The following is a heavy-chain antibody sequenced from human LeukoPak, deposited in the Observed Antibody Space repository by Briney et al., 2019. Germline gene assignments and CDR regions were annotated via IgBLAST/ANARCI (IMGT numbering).Heavy chain of an antibody. J-gene: IGHJ6*02. V-gene: IGHV3-23*01. CDR3: AKDRAGYCSSTSCPRGMDV. CDR1: GFTFSSYA. Sequence: GGSLRLSCAASGFTFSSYAMSWVRQAPGKGLEWVSAISGSGGSTYYADSVKGRFTISRDSSKNTLYLQMNSLRAEDTAVYYCAKDRAGYCSSTSCPRGMDVWGQGTTVTVSS. D-gene: IGHD2-2*01. CDR2: ISGSGGST.